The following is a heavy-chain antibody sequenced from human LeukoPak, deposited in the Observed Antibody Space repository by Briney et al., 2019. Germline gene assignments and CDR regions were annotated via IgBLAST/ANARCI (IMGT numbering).Heavy chain of an antibody. V-gene: IGHV3-7*01. J-gene: IGHJ6*03. CDR3: ARNKDQLLWFGELTFTYYMDV. CDR1: GIILSSYW. Sequence: GGSLRLSCAASGIILSSYWMSWVRQAPGKGLEWVTNIKQDGSEKYYVDSVKGRFTISRDNAKNSLYLQMSSLRAEDTAVYYCARNKDQLLWFGELTFTYYMDVWGKGTTVTVSS. CDR2: IKQDGSEK. D-gene: IGHD3-10*01.